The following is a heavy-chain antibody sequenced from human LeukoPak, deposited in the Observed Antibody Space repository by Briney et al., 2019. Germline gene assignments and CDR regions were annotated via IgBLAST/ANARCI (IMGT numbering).Heavy chain of an antibody. Sequence: SETLSLTCAVYGGSFSGYYWSWIRQPPGKGLEWIGEINHSGSTNYNPSLKSRVTISVDTSKNQFSLKLSSVTAADTAVYYCARGDPYYDILTGYQPSPYFDYWGQGTLVTVSS. CDR2: INHSGST. J-gene: IGHJ4*02. V-gene: IGHV4-34*01. D-gene: IGHD3-9*01. CDR1: GGSFSGYY. CDR3: ARGDPYYDILTGYQPSPYFDY.